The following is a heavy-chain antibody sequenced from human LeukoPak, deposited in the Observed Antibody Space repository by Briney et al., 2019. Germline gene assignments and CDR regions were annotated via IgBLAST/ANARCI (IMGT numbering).Heavy chain of an antibody. CDR1: GYTFTGYY. D-gene: IGHD6-13*01. Sequence: ASVKVSCKASGYTFTGYYMHWVRQAPGQGLEWMGWINPNSGGTNYAQDFQGRVTMTRDTSISTAYMELSRLRSDDTAVYYCARGRGSSSWYALDYWGQGTLVTVSS. CDR3: ARGRGSSSWYALDY. J-gene: IGHJ4*02. CDR2: INPNSGGT. V-gene: IGHV1-2*02.